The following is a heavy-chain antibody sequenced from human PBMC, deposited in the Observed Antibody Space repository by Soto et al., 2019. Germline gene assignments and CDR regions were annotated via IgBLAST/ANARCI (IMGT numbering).Heavy chain of an antibody. CDR3: AKVPYCSGGSCYSDAFDI. Sequence: EVQLLESGGGLVQPGGSLRLSCAASGFTFSSYAMSWVRQAPGKGLEWVSAISGSGGSTYYADSVKGRFTISRDNSKNTLYLQMSSLRAEDTAVYYCAKVPYCSGGSCYSDAFDIWGQGTMVTVSS. J-gene: IGHJ3*02. CDR2: ISGSGGST. V-gene: IGHV3-23*01. CDR1: GFTFSSYA. D-gene: IGHD2-15*01.